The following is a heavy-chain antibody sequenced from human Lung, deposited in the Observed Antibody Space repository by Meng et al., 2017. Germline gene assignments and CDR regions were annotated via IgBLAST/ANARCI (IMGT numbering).Heavy chain of an antibody. J-gene: IGHJ4*02. CDR2: INPKSGDT. D-gene: IGHD6-13*01. V-gene: IGHV1-2*06. Sequence: GRLVHAGVEVKQPADPWKVSTTASGYTVPDYWLHWVRRAPGQGLEWMGRINPKSGDTPYAQRFQGRVTMTGDTSISTAYMELSGLRSDDTAMYYCARDEDISAAGKLFGDYWGQGTLVTVSS. CDR1: GYTVPDYW. CDR3: ARDEDISAAGKLFGDY.